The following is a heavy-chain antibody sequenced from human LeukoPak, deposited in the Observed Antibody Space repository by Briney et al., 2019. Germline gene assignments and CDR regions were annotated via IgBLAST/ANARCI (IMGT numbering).Heavy chain of an antibody. CDR1: GFTFSSYG. V-gene: IGHV3-30*02. CDR2: IRYDGSNK. J-gene: IGHJ4*02. D-gene: IGHD2-21*01. CDR3: AKVYLSQSPFDY. Sequence: GGSLRLSCAASGFTFSSYGMHWVRQAPGKGLEWVAFIRYDGSNKYYADSVKGRFTISRDNSKNTLYLQMHRLRAEDTAVYYCAKVYLSQSPFDYWGQGALVTVSS.